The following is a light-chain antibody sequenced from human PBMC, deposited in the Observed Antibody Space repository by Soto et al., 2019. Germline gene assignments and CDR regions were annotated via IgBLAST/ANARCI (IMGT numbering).Light chain of an antibody. J-gene: IGLJ2*01. Sequence: QSALTQPASVSGSPGQSITISCTGTNSDVGGYNYVSWYQQHPGKAPKLMIYEVSNRPSGVSNRISGSKSGNTASLIISGLQAEDEAHYYCSSYTSSLTRVFGGGTKLTVL. CDR2: EVS. V-gene: IGLV2-14*01. CDR1: NSDVGGYNY. CDR3: SSYTSSLTRV.